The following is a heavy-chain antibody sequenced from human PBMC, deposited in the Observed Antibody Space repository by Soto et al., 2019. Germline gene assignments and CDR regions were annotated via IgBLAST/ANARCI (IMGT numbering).Heavy chain of an antibody. J-gene: IGHJ5*02. V-gene: IGHV1-3*01. D-gene: IGHD6-13*01. CDR3: VRRHVSATGIDWFDP. Sequence: ASVKVSCKASGYTFTSYGIHWVRQAPGQRLEWMGWINAANGDTKYSPKFQGRVTITSDTSASTAYMELSSLRSEDTAVYYCVRRHVSATGIDWFDPWGQGTLVTVSS. CDR1: GYTFTSYG. CDR2: INAANGDT.